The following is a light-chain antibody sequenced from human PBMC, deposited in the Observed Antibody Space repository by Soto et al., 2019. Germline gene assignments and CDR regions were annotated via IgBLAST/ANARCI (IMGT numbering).Light chain of an antibody. CDR3: CSYAGSSYYV. Sequence: QSALTQPISVSGSPGQSITISCTGNSNDIGTYDYVCWYQQHPGKAPKFILYEGSKRPSGVSNRFSGSKSGNTASLTISGLQAEDEAYYYCCSYAGSSYYVFGSGTQLTVL. CDR2: EGS. J-gene: IGLJ1*01. V-gene: IGLV2-23*01. CDR1: SNDIGTYDY.